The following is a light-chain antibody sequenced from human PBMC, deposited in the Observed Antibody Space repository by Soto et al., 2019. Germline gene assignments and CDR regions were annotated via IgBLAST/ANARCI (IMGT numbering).Light chain of an antibody. Sequence: EIVMTQSPDTLSLSPGERATLSCRASQSVNIYLAWYQQKPGQAPRLLIYGASNRATGIPDRFSGSGSGTDFTLTISRLEPEDFAVYYCQQYGSSGTFGQGTKVDI. J-gene: IGKJ1*01. CDR2: GAS. V-gene: IGKV3-20*01. CDR3: QQYGSSGT. CDR1: QSVNIY.